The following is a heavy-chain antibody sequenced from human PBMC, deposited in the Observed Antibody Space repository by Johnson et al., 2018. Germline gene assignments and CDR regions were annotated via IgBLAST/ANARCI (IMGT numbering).Heavy chain of an antibody. CDR3: ARPGGLILNPDWYFDL. CDR2: IYPGDSDT. Sequence: VQLQESGAEVKKPGESLKISCKGSGYSFTSYWIGWVRQMPGKGLEWMGIIYPGDSDTRYSPSFQGQVTISADKSISTAYLQWSSLKASDTAMYYCARPGGLILNPDWYFDLWGRGTLVTVSS. J-gene: IGHJ2*01. V-gene: IGHV5-51*01. D-gene: IGHD2-8*01. CDR1: GYSFTSYW.